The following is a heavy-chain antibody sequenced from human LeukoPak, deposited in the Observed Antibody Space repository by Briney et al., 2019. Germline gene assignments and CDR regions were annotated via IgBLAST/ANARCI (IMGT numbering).Heavy chain of an antibody. D-gene: IGHD2-15*01. CDR2: ISNNGGYT. CDR1: GFTFSSSA. V-gene: IGHV3-23*01. CDR3: AKQLGYCSDGSCYFPY. Sequence: EGSLRLSCAASGFTFSSSAMSWVRQAPGKGLEWVSAISNNGGYTYYADSVQGRFTISRDNSKSTLCLQMNSLRAEDTAVYYCAKQLGYCSDGSCYFPYWGQGTLVTVSS. J-gene: IGHJ4*02.